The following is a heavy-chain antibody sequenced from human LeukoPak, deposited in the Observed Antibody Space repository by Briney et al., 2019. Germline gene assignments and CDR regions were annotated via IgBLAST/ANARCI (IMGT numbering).Heavy chain of an antibody. CDR2: IYYSGST. Sequence: PSETLSLTCTVSGASITSYYWSWIRQPPGKGLEWIGYIYYSGSTNYNPSLKSRATISVDTSKNQFSLKLSSVTAADTAVYYCARARYCSGGNCSTLDYWGQGTLVTVSS. CDR3: ARARYCSGGNCSTLDY. V-gene: IGHV4-59*01. D-gene: IGHD2-15*01. CDR1: GASITSYY. J-gene: IGHJ4*02.